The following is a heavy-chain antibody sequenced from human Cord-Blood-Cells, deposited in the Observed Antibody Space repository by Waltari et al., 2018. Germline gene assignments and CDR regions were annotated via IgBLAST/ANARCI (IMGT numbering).Heavy chain of an antibody. CDR1: GYPFTGYY. V-gene: IGHV1-2*02. CDR2: INPNGGGT. D-gene: IGHD7-27*01. Sequence: QVQLVQSGAEVKKPGASVKVSCKASGYPFTGYYMHWVRQAPGQGLEWMGGINPNGGGTNYAQKFKGRVTMTRDTSISTAYMELSRLRSDDTAVYYCARVRVLGRYDAFDIWGQGTMVTVSS. J-gene: IGHJ3*02. CDR3: ARVRVLGRYDAFDI.